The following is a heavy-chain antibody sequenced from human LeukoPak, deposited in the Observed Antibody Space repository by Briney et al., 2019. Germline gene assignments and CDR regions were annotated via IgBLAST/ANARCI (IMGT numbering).Heavy chain of an antibody. CDR2: IYYSGST. V-gene: IGHV4-59*08. J-gene: IGHJ5*02. CDR3: ARQLPNCIAAAVTGWFDP. Sequence: SETLSLTCSVSGGSISGYYWSWIRQPPGKGLEWIGYIYYSGSTNYNPSLKSRVTISVDTSKNQFSLKLSSVTAADTAVYYCARQLPNCIAAAVTGWFDPWGQGTLVTVSS. D-gene: IGHD6-13*01. CDR1: GGSISGYY.